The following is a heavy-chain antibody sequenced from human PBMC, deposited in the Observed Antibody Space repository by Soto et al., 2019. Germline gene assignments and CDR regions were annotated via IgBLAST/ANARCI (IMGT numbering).Heavy chain of an antibody. CDR3: AKDGRIAARSLRYYYYGMDV. D-gene: IGHD6-6*01. CDR1: GFTFSSYA. Sequence: HPGGSLRLSCAASGFTFSSYAMSWVRQAPGKGLEWVSAISGSGGSTYYADSVKGRFTISRDNSKNTLYLQMNSLRAEDTAVYYCAKDGRIAARSLRYYYYGMDVWGQGTTVTVSS. V-gene: IGHV3-23*01. CDR2: ISGSGGST. J-gene: IGHJ6*02.